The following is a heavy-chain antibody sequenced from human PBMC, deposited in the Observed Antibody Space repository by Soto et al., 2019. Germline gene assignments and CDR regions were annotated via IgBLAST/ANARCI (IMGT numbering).Heavy chain of an antibody. J-gene: IGHJ4*02. CDR3: AKEMGSGYDMGSYFDY. Sequence: GGSLRLSCAASGFTFSSYGMHWVRQAPGKGLEWVAVISYDGSNKYYADSVKGRFTISRDNSKNTLYLQMNSLRAEDTAVYYCAKEMGSGYDMGSYFDYWGQGTLVTVSS. D-gene: IGHD5-12*01. V-gene: IGHV3-30*18. CDR1: GFTFSSYG. CDR2: ISYDGSNK.